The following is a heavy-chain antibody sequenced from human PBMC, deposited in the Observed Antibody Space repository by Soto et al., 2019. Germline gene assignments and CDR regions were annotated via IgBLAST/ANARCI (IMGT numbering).Heavy chain of an antibody. Sequence: QVQLVQSGAEVKKPGSSVKVSCKASGGTFSSYAISWVRQAPGQGLEWMGGIVPTFGTANYAQKFQGRVTITADESTSTAYMELSSLRSEDTAVYYGARGRDDYGDFPSYYYGMDVWGQGTTVTVSS. D-gene: IGHD4-17*01. CDR1: GGTFSSYA. J-gene: IGHJ6*02. CDR2: IVPTFGTA. CDR3: ARGRDDYGDFPSYYYGMDV. V-gene: IGHV1-69*01.